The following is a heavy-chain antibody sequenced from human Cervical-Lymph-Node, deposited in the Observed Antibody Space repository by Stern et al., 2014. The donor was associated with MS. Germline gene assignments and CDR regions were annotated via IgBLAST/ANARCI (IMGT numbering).Heavy chain of an antibody. CDR1: GGTFSSSYA. CDR2: ILPILGLA. CDR3: ARGVVSNRAAATLHNLFDP. J-gene: IGHJ5*02. Sequence: VQLEESGAEVKKPGSSMNVSCKTSGGTFSSSYAITWLRPAPGQGLEWVGRILPILGLANYAQKFQDRVTITADTSTSTTYMQLSSLRSEDTAVYYCARGVVSNRAAATLHNLFDPWGQGTLVTVSS. V-gene: IGHV1-69*09. D-gene: IGHD2-15*01.